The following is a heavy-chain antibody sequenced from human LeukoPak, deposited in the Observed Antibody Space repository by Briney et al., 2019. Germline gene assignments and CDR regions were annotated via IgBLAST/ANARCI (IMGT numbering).Heavy chain of an antibody. CDR3: ARDVLYDYVWGSYRHLDY. D-gene: IGHD3-16*02. Sequence: GGSLRLSCAASGFTFSSYEMNWVRQAPGKGLEWVSYISSSGSTIYYADSVKGRFTISRDNAKNSLYLQMNSLRAEDTAVYYCARDVLYDYVWGSYRHLDYWGQGTLVTVSS. J-gene: IGHJ4*02. CDR1: GFTFSSYE. V-gene: IGHV3-48*03. CDR2: ISSSGSTI.